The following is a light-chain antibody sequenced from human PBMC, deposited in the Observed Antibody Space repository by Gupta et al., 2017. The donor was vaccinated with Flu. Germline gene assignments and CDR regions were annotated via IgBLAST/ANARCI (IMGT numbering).Light chain of an antibody. V-gene: IGLV2-14*01. CDR1: SSDVGGYDY. Sequence: QSALTQPASVSGSPGQSITISCTGTSSDVGGYDYVSWYQQHPGRSPHLLIYGVTIRPSGVSNRFSGSKSGNTASLAISGLQAEDEADYYCASYAGSDSQVLGGGTKVTVL. CDR3: ASYAGSDSQV. J-gene: IGLJ3*02. CDR2: GVT.